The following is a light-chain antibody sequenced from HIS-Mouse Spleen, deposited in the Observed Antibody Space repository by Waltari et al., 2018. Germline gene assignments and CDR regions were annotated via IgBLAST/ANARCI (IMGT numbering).Light chain of an antibody. J-gene: IGLJ2*01. V-gene: IGLV2-14*03. CDR2: DVS. CDR1: SSDVGGYNY. Sequence: QSALTQPPSASGSPGQSTTISCTGTSSDVGGYNYVSWYQPHPGKAPKLMIYDVSNRPSGVSNRFSGSKSGNTASLTISGLQAEDEADYYCSSYTSSSTLVFGGGTKLTVL. CDR3: SSYTSSSTLV.